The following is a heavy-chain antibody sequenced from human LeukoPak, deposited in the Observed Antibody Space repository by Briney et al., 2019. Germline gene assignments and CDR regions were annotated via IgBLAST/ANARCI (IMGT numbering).Heavy chain of an antibody. CDR2: ISSSSSTI. J-gene: IGHJ4*02. V-gene: IGHV3-48*01. Sequence: GGTLRLSCAASGFTFSSYSMNWVRQAPGKGLEWVSYISSSSSTIYYADSVKGRFTISRDNAKNSLYLQMNSLRAEDTAVYYCARPYYDFWSGYSPFDYWGQGTLVTVSS. CDR3: ARPYYDFWSGYSPFDY. D-gene: IGHD3-3*01. CDR1: GFTFSSYS.